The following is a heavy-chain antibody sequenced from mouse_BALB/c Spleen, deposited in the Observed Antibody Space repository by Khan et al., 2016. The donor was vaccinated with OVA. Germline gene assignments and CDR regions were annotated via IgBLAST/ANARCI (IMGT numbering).Heavy chain of an antibody. Sequence: QIQLVQSGPELKKPGETVKISCKASGYTFTNYGMNWVKQAPGKGLKWMGWINTYTGEPTYADDFKGRFAFSLEPSASTAYLQINNRKYEDTSTYFCSRLAATAWFAYWGQGTLVTVSA. CDR2: INTYTGEP. V-gene: IGHV9-3-1*01. J-gene: IGHJ3*01. CDR3: SRLAATAWFAY. CDR1: GYTFTNYG. D-gene: IGHD1-2*01.